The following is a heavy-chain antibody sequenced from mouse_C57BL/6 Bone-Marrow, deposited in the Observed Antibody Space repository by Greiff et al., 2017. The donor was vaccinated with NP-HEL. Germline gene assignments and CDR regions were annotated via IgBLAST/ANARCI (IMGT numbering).Heavy chain of an antibody. J-gene: IGHJ2*01. CDR3: ATHPYDYDDY. Sequence: QVKLQQPGAELVKPGASVKLSCKASGYTFTSYWMQWVKQRPGQGLEWIGEIDPSDSYTNYNQKFKGKATLTVDTSSSTAYMQLSSLTSEDSAVYYCATHPYDYDDYWGQGTTLTVSS. D-gene: IGHD2-4*01. CDR1: GYTFTSYW. V-gene: IGHV1-50*01. CDR2: IDPSDSYT.